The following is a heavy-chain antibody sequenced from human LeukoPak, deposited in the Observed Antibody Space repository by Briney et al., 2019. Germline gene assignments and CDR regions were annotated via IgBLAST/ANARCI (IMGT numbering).Heavy chain of an antibody. CDR2: INHNGNVN. V-gene: IGHV3-7*03. D-gene: IGHD3-16*01. J-gene: IGHJ6*02. CDR1: GFTFSSYW. Sequence: GGSLRLSCAASGFTFSSYWMNWARQAPGKGLEWVASINHNGNVNYYVDSVKGRFSISRDNAKNLLYLQMSNLRAEDTAVYFCARGGGLDVWGQGATVPVSS. CDR3: ARGGGLDV.